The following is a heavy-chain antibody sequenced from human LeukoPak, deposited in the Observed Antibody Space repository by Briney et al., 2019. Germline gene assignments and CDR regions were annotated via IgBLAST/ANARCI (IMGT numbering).Heavy chain of an antibody. D-gene: IGHD2-15*01. CDR2: ISGSGGST. CDR3: AKFCSGGSCYSYFQH. CDR1: GFTFSSYA. V-gene: IGHV3-23*01. Sequence: GGSLRLSCAASGFTFSSYAMSWVRHAPGRGLGWVSAISGSGGSTYYADSVKGRFTISRDNSKNTLYLQMNSLRAEDTAVYYCAKFCSGGSCYSYFQHWGQGTLVTVSS. J-gene: IGHJ1*01.